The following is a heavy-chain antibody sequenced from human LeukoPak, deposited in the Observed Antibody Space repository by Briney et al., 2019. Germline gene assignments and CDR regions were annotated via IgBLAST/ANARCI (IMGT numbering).Heavy chain of an antibody. D-gene: IGHD5-24*01. CDR2: IYYSGST. J-gene: IGHJ4*02. Sequence: SETLSLTCTVSGGSISSYYWSWIRQPPGKGLEWIGYIYYSGSTNYNSSLKSRVTISVDMSNNQFSLELSSVTAADTAVYYCARVLGTDGYNSLVDYWGQGTLVSVSS. V-gene: IGHV4-59*01. CDR3: ARVLGTDGYNSLVDY. CDR1: GGSISSYY.